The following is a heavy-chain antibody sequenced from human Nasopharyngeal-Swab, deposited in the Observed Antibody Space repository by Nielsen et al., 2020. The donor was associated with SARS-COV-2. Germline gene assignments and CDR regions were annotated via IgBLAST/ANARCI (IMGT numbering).Heavy chain of an antibody. J-gene: IGHJ6*02. CDR3: AKDGVRLNGIDV. V-gene: IGHV3-23*01. CDR1: GFTFSSYT. Sequence: GVLKISCGASGFTFSSYTMSWVRQAPGRGLEWVSAITGSGDATNYADSVRGRFTISRDNSKSTLYLQMNSLRAEDTAKYFCAKDGVRLNGIDVWGQGTTVTVSS. CDR2: ITGSGDAT. D-gene: IGHD3-16*01.